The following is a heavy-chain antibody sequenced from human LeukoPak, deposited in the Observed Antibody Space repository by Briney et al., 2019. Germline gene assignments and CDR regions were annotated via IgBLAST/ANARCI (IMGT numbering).Heavy chain of an antibody. Sequence: SETLSLTCTVSGGSISSYYWSWIRQPPGKGLEWIGYIYYSGSTNYNPSLKSRVTISVDTSKNQFSLKLSSVTAADTAVYYCARTAYCSSTSCYSMAAYYFDYWGQGTLVAVSS. CDR3: ARTAYCSSTSCYSMAAYYFDY. CDR2: IYYSGST. V-gene: IGHV4-59*01. D-gene: IGHD2-2*01. J-gene: IGHJ4*02. CDR1: GGSISSYY.